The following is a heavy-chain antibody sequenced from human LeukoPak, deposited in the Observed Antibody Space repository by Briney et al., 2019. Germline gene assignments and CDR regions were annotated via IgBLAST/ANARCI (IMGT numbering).Heavy chain of an antibody. CDR3: ARDQDYDFWSGSDY. D-gene: IGHD3-3*01. J-gene: IGHJ4*02. V-gene: IGHV1-69*05. CDR1: GGTFSSYA. Sequence: ASVKVSCKASGGTFSSYAISWVRQAPGQGLEWMGRIIPIFGTANYAQKLQGRVTITTDESTSTAYMELSSLRSEDTAVYYCARDQDYDFWSGSDYWGQGTLVTVSS. CDR2: IIPIFGTA.